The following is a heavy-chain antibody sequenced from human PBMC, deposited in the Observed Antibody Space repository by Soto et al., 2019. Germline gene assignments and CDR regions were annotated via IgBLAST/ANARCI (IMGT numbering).Heavy chain of an antibody. V-gene: IGHV5-51*01. Sequence: GDSLKISCKGSGYSFTSYWIGWVRQMPGKGLEWMGIIYPGDSDTRYSPSFQGQVTISADKSISTAYLQWSSLKASDTAMYYCARSGTSDYYYYGMAVWGQGTTVTVSS. CDR2: IYPGDSDT. D-gene: IGHD1-1*01. CDR3: ARSGTSDYYYYGMAV. J-gene: IGHJ6*02. CDR1: GYSFTSYW.